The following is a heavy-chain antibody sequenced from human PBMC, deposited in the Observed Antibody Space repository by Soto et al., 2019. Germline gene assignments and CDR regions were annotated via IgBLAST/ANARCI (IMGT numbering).Heavy chain of an antibody. CDR2: INHSGST. J-gene: IGHJ6*02. D-gene: IGHD6-6*01. CDR1: GGSFSGYY. V-gene: IGHV4-34*01. Sequence: SETLSLTCAVYGGSFSGYYWSWIRQPPGKGLEWIGEINHSGSTNYNPSLKSRVTISVDTSKNQFSLKLSSVTDADTAVYYCARGQARGIAARRYYGMDVWGQGTTVTVSS. CDR3: ARGQARGIAARRYYGMDV.